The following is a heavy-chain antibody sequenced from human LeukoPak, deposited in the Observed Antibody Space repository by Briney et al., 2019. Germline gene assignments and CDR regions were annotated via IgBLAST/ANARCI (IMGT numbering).Heavy chain of an antibody. CDR1: GFTFSSSA. D-gene: IGHD3-10*01. Sequence: PGGSLRLSCAASGFTFSSSAMSWVRQAPGKGLEWVSSISGSGHNPHCAVSVTGRFTISRDNSENTVYLHMNTLRAEDTAVYYCADPGGSGAQFDLWGRGTLLTVSS. CDR2: ISGSGHNP. V-gene: IGHV3-23*01. CDR3: ADPGGSGAQFDL. J-gene: IGHJ2*01.